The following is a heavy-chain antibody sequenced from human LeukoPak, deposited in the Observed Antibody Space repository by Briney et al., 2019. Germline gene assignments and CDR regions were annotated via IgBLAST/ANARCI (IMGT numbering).Heavy chain of an antibody. D-gene: IGHD1-1*01. CDR2: IHHDGSNK. V-gene: IGHV3-30*02. CDR1: GFTFSSYG. Sequence: GGSLRLSCAASGFTFSSYGMHWVRQAPGKGLDWVAFIHHDGSNKYYADSVRGRFTISRDNSKNTLYLQMNSLRAEDTAVYYCARDPDTNDGVDWGQGTLVTVSS. CDR3: ARDPDTNDGVD. J-gene: IGHJ4*02.